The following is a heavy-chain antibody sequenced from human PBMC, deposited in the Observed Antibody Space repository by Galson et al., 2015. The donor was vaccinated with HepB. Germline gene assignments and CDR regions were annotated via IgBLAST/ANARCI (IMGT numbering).Heavy chain of an antibody. Sequence: YDPSLKSRVTISVDKSKNQFSLKLRSVTAADTAVYYCAVIAAAGVVWFDPWGQGTLVTVSS. J-gene: IGHJ5*02. V-gene: IGHV4-61*05. D-gene: IGHD6-13*01. CDR3: AVIAAAGVVWFDP.